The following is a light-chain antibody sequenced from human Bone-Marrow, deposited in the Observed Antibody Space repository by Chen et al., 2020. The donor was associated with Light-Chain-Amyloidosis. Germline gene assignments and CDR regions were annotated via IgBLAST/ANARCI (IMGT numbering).Light chain of an antibody. CDR1: DLPTKY. V-gene: IGLV3-25*03. CDR2: RDT. CDR3: QSADSSGTYEVI. J-gene: IGLJ2*01. Sequence: SYELTQPPSVSVSPGQTARITCSGDDLPTKYAYWYQQKPGQAPVLVIHRDTDRPSGISERFSGSSSGTPATLTISGVQAEAEADYHCQSADSSGTYEVIFGGGTKLTVL.